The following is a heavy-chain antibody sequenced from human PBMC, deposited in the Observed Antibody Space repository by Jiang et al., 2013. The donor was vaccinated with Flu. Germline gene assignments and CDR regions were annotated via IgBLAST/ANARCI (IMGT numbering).Heavy chain of an antibody. D-gene: IGHD6-19*01. CDR2: ISYDGSNK. CDR1: GFTFSSYG. Sequence: VQLVESGGGVVQPGRSLRLSCAASGFTFSSYGMHWVRQAPGKGLEWVAVISYDGSNKYYADSVKGRFTISRDNSKNTLYLQMNSLRAEDTAVYYCAKDRGSGWYQSYYFDY. V-gene: IGHV3-30*18. CDR3: AKDRGSGWYQSYYFDY. J-gene: IGHJ4*01.